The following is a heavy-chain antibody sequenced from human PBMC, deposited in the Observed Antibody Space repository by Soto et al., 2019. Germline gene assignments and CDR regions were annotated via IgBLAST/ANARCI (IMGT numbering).Heavy chain of an antibody. CDR1: GGSISSGYDY. CDR2: ISYSGST. Sequence: QVQLQESGPGLVKPSQTLSLTCTVSGGSISSGYDYWSWIRPPPGKGLEWIGYISYSGSTYYTPSLKRRVTLTVDTSTNPFSLKLSSVTAADTAVYYCARARIGRGQLLDKNYHYYYGMDVWGQGTTVTVS. CDR3: ARARIGRGQLLDKNYHYYYGMDV. J-gene: IGHJ6*02. D-gene: IGHD6-13*01. V-gene: IGHV4-30-4*01.